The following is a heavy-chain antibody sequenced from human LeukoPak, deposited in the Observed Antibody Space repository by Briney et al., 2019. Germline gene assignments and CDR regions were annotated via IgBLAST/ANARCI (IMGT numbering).Heavy chain of an antibody. Sequence: GASVKVSCKASGYTFTGYYMHWVRQAPGQGLEWMGWMNPNSGNTGYAQKFQGRVTITRNTSISTAYMELSSLRSEDTAVYYCARGRGILAARLSDYYYYYMDVWGKGTTVTVSS. D-gene: IGHD6-6*01. CDR3: ARGRGILAARLSDYYYYYMDV. V-gene: IGHV1-8*03. CDR1: GYTFTGYY. CDR2: MNPNSGNT. J-gene: IGHJ6*03.